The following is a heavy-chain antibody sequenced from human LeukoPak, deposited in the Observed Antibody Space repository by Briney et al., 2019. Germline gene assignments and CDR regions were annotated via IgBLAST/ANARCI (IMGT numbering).Heavy chain of an antibody. D-gene: IGHD2-2*01. V-gene: IGHV3-23*01. CDR3: AKADIVVVPAALFDH. CDR1: GFTFSSYA. CDR2: ISGSGGNT. J-gene: IGHJ4*02. Sequence: GGSLRLSCAASGFTFSSYAMSWVRQAPGKGLEWVSAISGSGGNTYYADSVKGRFTISRDNSKNTLYLQMNSLRAEDTAVYYCAKADIVVVPAALFDHWGQGALVTVSS.